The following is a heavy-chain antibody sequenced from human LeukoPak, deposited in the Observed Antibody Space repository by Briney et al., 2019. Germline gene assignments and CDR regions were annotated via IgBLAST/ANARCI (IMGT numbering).Heavy chain of an antibody. CDR2: IKSKTDGGTT. CDR3: AKEGYCGGDCYSGYFDY. Sequence: GGSLRLSCAASGFTFSNAWMSWVRQAPGKGLEWVGRIKSKTDGGTTDYAASVKGRFTISRDDSKNTLYLQMNSLRAEDTAVYYCAKEGYCGGDCYSGYFDYWGQGTLVTVSS. J-gene: IGHJ4*02. D-gene: IGHD2-21*02. V-gene: IGHV3-15*01. CDR1: GFTFSNAW.